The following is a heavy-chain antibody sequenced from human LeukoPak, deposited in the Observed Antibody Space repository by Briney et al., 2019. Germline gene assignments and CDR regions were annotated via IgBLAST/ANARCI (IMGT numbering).Heavy chain of an antibody. CDR2: ISYDGSNK. V-gene: IGHV3-30*01. CDR1: GSTFSSYA. J-gene: IGHJ3*02. D-gene: IGHD2-2*01. Sequence: PGGSLRLSCAASGSTFSSYAMHWVRQAPGKGLEWVAVISYDGSNKYYADSVKGRFTISRDNSKNTLYLQMNSLRAEDTAVYYCARDTPSLDAFDIWGQGTMVTVSS. CDR3: ARDTPSLDAFDI.